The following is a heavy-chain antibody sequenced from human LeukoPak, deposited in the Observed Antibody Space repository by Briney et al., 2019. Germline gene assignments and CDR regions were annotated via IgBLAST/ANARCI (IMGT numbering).Heavy chain of an antibody. J-gene: IGHJ4*02. CDR1: GGSISTSNYY. V-gene: IGHV3-23*01. CDR3: AKAQHSSIWGYFDY. D-gene: IGHD6-13*01. CDR2: ISGSGGST. Sequence: ETLSLTCTVSGGSISTSNYYWGWVRQAPGKGLEWVSAISGSGGSTYYADSVKGRFTISRDNSKNTLYLQMNSLRAEDTAVFYCAKAQHSSIWGYFDYWGQGTLVTVSS.